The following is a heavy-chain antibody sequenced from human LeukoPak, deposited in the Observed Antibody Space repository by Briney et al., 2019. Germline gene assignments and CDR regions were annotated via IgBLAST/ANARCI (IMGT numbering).Heavy chain of an antibody. CDR2: INRDGSST. J-gene: IGHJ4*02. V-gene: IGHV3-74*01. CDR3: TKDMTGYYDY. D-gene: IGHD3-9*01. CDR1: GFTLSNYW. Sequence: GGSLRLSCAASGFTLSNYWMHWVRQAPGKGLVWVSRINRDGSSTSYADSVKGRFTISRDNAKNTLYLQMNSLRAEDTAVYYCTKDMTGYYDYWGQETLVTVSS.